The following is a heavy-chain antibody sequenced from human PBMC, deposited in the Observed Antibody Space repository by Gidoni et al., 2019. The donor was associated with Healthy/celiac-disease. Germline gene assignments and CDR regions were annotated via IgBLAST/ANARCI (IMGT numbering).Heavy chain of an antibody. CDR2: IVVGSGNT. J-gene: IGHJ4*02. CDR1: GFTFTSSA. Sequence: QLQLVQSGPEVKKPGTSVKVSCKASGFTFTSSAMQWVRQARGQRLEWIGWIVVGSGNTNYAQKFQERVTITRDMSTSTAYMELSSLRSEDTAVYYCAAEVRALEVATMGADYWGQGTLVTVSS. V-gene: IGHV1-58*02. CDR3: AAEVRALEVATMGADY. D-gene: IGHD5-12*01.